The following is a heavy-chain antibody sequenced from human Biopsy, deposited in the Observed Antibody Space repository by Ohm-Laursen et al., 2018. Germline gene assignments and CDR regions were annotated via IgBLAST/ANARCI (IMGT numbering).Heavy chain of an antibody. J-gene: IGHJ6*02. CDR3: ARATNSTGWPYYYFYGMDV. Sequence: PPGTLSLTCTVSGGSISSDYWSWIRQTPGKGLEWIGYIYYSGTTDYSTSLKSRVTISIDKSKNQFSLRLNSVTAADTAVYYCARATNSTGWPYYYFYGMDVWGQGTTVTVSS. CDR1: GGSISSDY. CDR2: IYYSGTT. V-gene: IGHV4-59*01. D-gene: IGHD2/OR15-2a*01.